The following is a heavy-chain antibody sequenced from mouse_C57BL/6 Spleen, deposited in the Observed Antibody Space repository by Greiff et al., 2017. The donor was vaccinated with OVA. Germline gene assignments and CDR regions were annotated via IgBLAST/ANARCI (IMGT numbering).Heavy chain of an antibody. CDR3: TRYGSSYEYFDV. CDR2: IDPETGGT. J-gene: IGHJ1*03. Sequence: LQESGAELVRPGASVTLSCKASGYTFTDYEMHWVKQTPVHGLEWIGAIDPETGGTAYNQKFKGKAILTADKSSSTAYMELRSLTSEDSAVYYCTRYGSSYEYFDVWGTGTTVTVSS. V-gene: IGHV1-15*01. D-gene: IGHD1-1*01. CDR1: GYTFTDYE.